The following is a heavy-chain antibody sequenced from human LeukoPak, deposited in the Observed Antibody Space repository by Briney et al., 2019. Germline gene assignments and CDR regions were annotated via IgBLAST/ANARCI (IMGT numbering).Heavy chain of an antibody. Sequence: GGSLRLSCAASGFTFGSYAMSWVRQAPGKGLEWVSAISGSGGSTYYADSVKGRFTISRDNSKNTLYLQMNSLRAEDTAVYYXXXDXXLGDFWSGYYFGYWGQGTLVTVSS. CDR3: XXDXXLGDFWSGYYFGY. D-gene: IGHD3-3*01. CDR2: ISGSGGST. J-gene: IGHJ4*02. CDR1: GFTFGSYA. V-gene: IGHV3-23*01.